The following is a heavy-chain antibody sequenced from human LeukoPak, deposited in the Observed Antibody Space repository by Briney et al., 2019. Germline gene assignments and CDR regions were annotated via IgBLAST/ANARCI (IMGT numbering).Heavy chain of an antibody. CDR2: ISSSGSTI. CDR1: GFTFSDYY. D-gene: IGHD5-18*01. Sequence: PGGSLRLSCAASGFTFSDYYMSWIRQAPGKGLEWVSYISSSGSTIYYADSVKGRFTISRDNAKNSLYLQMNSLRAEDTAVYYCAREGDTADEYYYYYGMDVWGQGTTVTVSS. CDR3: AREGDTADEYYYYYGMDV. J-gene: IGHJ6*02. V-gene: IGHV3-11*01.